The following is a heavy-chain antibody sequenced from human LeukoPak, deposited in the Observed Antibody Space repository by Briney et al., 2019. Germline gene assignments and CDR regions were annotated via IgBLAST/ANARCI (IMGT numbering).Heavy chain of an antibody. CDR1: GFTFSLYS. J-gene: IGHJ3*02. Sequence: GGSLRLSCAASGFTFSLYSMNWVRQAPGKGLEWVSYISSSGNTIYYADSVKGRFSVSRDPAKKSLFLQMNSLRAEDTAVYYCARATGLFGTDAFDIWDKGTMVTVSS. CDR2: ISSSGNTI. CDR3: ARATGLFGTDAFDI. V-gene: IGHV3-48*01. D-gene: IGHD2-21*01.